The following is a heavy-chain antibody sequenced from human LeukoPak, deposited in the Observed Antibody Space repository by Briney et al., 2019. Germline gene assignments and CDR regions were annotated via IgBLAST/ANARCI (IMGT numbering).Heavy chain of an antibody. D-gene: IGHD3-3*02. V-gene: IGHV1-69*05. CDR2: IIPIFGTA. J-gene: IGHJ4*02. Sequence: SVKVSCKASGYTFTGYYMHWVRQAPGQGLESMGRIIPIFGTANYAQKFQGRVTITTDEFTSTAYTELSSLRSGATAVYYRARCAPLEHLFDYWGQGTLVTVSS. CDR3: ARCAPLEHLFDY. CDR1: GYTFTGYY.